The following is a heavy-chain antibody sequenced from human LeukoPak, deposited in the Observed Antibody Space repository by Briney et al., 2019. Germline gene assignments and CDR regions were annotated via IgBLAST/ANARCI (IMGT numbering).Heavy chain of an antibody. CDR3: ARGGGSSWYFQH. V-gene: IGHV4-61*02. D-gene: IGHD6-13*01. J-gene: IGHJ1*01. Sequence: SQTLSLTCTVSGGSISSGSYYWSWIRQPAGEGLEWIGRIYTSGSTNYNPSLKSRVTISVDTSKNQFSLKLSSVTAADTAVYYCARGGGSSWYFQHWGQGTLVTVSS. CDR1: GGSISSGSYY. CDR2: IYTSGST.